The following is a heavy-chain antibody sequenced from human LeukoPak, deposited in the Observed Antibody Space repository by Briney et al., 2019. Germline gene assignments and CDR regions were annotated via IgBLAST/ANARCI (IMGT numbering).Heavy chain of an antibody. J-gene: IGHJ4*02. V-gene: IGHV4-39*07. CDR2: IYYSGST. CDR3: ARGIVGATRH. Sequence: PSETLSLTCTVSGGSVSSSSYYWGWIRQPPGKGLEWIGSIYYSGSTNYNPSLKSRVTISVDTSKNQFSLKLSSVTAADTAVYYCARGIVGATRHWGQGTLVTVSS. CDR1: GGSVSSSSYY. D-gene: IGHD1-26*01.